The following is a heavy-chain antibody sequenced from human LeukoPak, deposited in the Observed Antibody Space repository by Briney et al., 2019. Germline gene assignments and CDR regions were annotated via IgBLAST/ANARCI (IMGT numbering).Heavy chain of an antibody. Sequence: GGSLRLSCAASGFTFSSYWMSWVRQAPGKGLEWVATIHEDGSDKYYVDSVKGRFTISRDNVKNSLYLQMNILRAEDTAVYYCARARAVAGPPNWFDPWGQGTLVTVSS. CDR1: GFTFSSYW. CDR3: ARARAVAGPPNWFDP. CDR2: IHEDGSDK. V-gene: IGHV3-7*01. J-gene: IGHJ5*02. D-gene: IGHD6-19*01.